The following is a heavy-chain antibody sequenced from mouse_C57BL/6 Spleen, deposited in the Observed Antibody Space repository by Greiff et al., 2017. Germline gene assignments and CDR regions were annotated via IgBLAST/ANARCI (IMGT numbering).Heavy chain of an antibody. Sequence: VQLQQSGPELVKPGASVKISCKASGYTFTDYYMNWVKQSHGKSLEWIGDINPNNGGTSYNQKFKGKATLTVDKSSSTAYMELRSLTSEDSAVYYCARSGLGRAMDYWGQGTSGTVSS. CDR3: ARSGLGRAMDY. D-gene: IGHD3-3*01. J-gene: IGHJ4*01. CDR2: INPNNGGT. V-gene: IGHV1-26*01. CDR1: GYTFTDYY.